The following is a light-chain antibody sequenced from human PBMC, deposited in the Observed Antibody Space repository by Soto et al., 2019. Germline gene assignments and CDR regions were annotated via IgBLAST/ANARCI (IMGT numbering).Light chain of an antibody. CDR3: QSYDSSLSAYV. CDR1: SSNIGAGYD. CDR2: GNS. J-gene: IGLJ1*01. V-gene: IGLV1-40*01. Sequence: KRVTISCTGSSSNIGAGYDVHWYQQLPGTAPKLLIYGNSNRPSGVPDRFSGSKSGTSASLAITGLQAEDEADYYCQSYDSSLSAYVFGTGTKGTVL.